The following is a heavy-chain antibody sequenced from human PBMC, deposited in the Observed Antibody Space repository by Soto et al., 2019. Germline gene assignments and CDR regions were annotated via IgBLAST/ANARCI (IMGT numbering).Heavy chain of an antibody. CDR2: ILPILAIA. D-gene: IGHD4-17*01. V-gene: IGHV1-69*08. Sequence: QVQLVQSGAEVKRPGSSVKVSCKASGGTFSSYTITWVRQAPGQGFEWMGRILPILAIANYAHKFQGRVTTTADKSTITVYMELSSLRTEDTAVYFCAIDRRYGDSGYYDGLDVWGQGTMVTVSS. CDR1: GGTFSSYT. J-gene: IGHJ6*02. CDR3: AIDRRYGDSGYYDGLDV.